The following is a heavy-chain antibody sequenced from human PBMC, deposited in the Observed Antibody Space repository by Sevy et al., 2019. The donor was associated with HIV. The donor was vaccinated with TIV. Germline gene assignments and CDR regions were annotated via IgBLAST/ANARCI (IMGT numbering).Heavy chain of an antibody. CDR1: GFSFSSYA. Sequence: GGSLRLSCAASGFSFSSYAMSWVRQAPGKGLEWVSVISGSSGSTFYADSVKGRFTISRDNSKNTLYLQMNSLRAEDTAVYYFAKDDEDSSSERIEADGPFWYWGQGTLVTVSS. CDR3: AKDDEDSSSERIEADGPFWY. D-gene: IGHD6-13*01. V-gene: IGHV3-23*01. CDR2: ISGSSGST. J-gene: IGHJ4*02.